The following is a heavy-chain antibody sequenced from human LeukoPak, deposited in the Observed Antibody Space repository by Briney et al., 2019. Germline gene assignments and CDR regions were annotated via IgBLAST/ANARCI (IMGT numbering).Heavy chain of an antibody. CDR3: TTDTAYCGGDCYYH. Sequence: PGGSLRLSCAASGFTFSNAWMSWVRQAPGKGLEWVGRIKSKTDGGTTDYAAPVKGRFTISRDDSKNTLYLQMNSLKTEDTAVYYCTTDTAYCGGDCYYHWGQGTLVTVFS. V-gene: IGHV3-15*01. D-gene: IGHD2-21*01. CDR2: IKSKTDGGTT. CDR1: GFTFSNAW. J-gene: IGHJ4*02.